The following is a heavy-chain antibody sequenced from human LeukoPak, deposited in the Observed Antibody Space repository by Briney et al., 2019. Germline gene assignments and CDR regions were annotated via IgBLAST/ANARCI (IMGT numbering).Heavy chain of an antibody. CDR2: IDRNGDST. CDR3: ARDSSSSPMDV. V-gene: IGHV3-20*04. CDR1: GFTFEDYG. Sequence: GGSLRLSCAASGFTFEDYGMSWVRQGPGKGLEWVSAIDRNGDSTGYADSVKGRFTISRDNAKNSLYLQMNSLRPEDTALYYCARDSSSSPMDVWGKGTTVTVSS. D-gene: IGHD6-6*01. J-gene: IGHJ6*03.